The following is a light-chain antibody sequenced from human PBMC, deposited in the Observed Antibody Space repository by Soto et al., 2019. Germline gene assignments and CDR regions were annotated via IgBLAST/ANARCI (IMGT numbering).Light chain of an antibody. CDR1: QSIRQN. V-gene: IGKV3-15*01. J-gene: IGKJ4*01. CDR2: EAS. CDR3: QQYNNWPRIT. Sequence: ELVLSQSPATLSVSPGERATLSCRASQSIRQNLAWYQQKPGQAPTLLIYEASTRATGVPARFSGSGSGTEFTLTISSLQSEDFAVYYCQQYNNWPRITFGGGTKVDIK.